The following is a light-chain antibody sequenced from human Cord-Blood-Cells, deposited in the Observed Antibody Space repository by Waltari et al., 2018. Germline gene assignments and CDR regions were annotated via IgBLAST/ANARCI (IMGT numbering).Light chain of an antibody. Sequence: EIVLTQSPATLSLSPGERATLSCRASKSVSSYLAWYQQKPGQAPRLLIYDASNMATGIPARFSGSGSGTDFTLTISSLEPEDFAVYYCQQRSNWPLTFGGGTKVEIK. CDR3: QQRSNWPLT. CDR2: DAS. V-gene: IGKV3-11*01. CDR1: KSVSSY. J-gene: IGKJ4*01.